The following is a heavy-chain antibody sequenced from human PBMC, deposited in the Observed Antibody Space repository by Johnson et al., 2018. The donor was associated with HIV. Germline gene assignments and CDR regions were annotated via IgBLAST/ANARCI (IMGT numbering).Heavy chain of an antibody. CDR2: VYSGGST. Sequence: VQLVESGGGLVQPGGSLRLSCAASGFSVSSNYMSWVRQAPGKGLEWASVVYSGGSTYYAESVNGRFTISRDNSKNTQYLKMNSLRDEDTAVYYCARPRTGSDAFDIWGQGTMVTVSS. J-gene: IGHJ3*02. D-gene: IGHD7-27*01. CDR3: ARPRTGSDAFDI. CDR1: GFSVSSNY. V-gene: IGHV3-66*04.